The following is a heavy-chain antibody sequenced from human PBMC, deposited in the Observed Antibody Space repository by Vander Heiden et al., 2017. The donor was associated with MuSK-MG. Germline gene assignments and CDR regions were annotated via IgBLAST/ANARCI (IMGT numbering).Heavy chain of an antibody. V-gene: IGHV1-69*04. D-gene: IGHD2-2*01. J-gene: IGHJ5*02. Sequence: QVQLVQSGAEVKKPGSSVKVSRKASGGTFSSYAISWVRQAPGQGLEWMGRIIPILGIANYAQKFQGRVTITADKSTSTAYMELSSLRSEDTAVYYCARAHCSSTSCYAYNWFDPWGQGTLVTVSS. CDR3: ARAHCSSTSCYAYNWFDP. CDR2: IIPILGIA. CDR1: GGTFSSYA.